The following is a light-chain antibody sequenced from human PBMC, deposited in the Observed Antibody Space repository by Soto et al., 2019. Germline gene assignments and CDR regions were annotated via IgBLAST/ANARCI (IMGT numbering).Light chain of an antibody. CDR2: DVT. Sequence: VLTQPPSVSGSPGQSVTISCTGTSSDVGGYDYVSWYQQRPGKAPKLLIYDVTKRPSGVPDRFSGSKSGNTASLTISGRQAEDEADFYCCSYGGSFPYVFGTGTKVTVL. V-gene: IGLV2-11*01. J-gene: IGLJ1*01. CDR1: SSDVGGYDY. CDR3: CSYGGSFPYV.